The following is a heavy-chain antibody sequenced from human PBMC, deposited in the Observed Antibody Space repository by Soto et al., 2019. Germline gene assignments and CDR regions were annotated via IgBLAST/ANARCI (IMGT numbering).Heavy chain of an antibody. Sequence: GGSLRLSCAASGFTFSNAWMNWVRQAPGKGLEWVGHIKSKTDGGTTDYAAPVKGRFTISSDDSKNTLYLQMNSLKTEDTAVYYCTMHPHSSGYYYYYYGMDVWGQGTTVTVSS. CDR2: IKSKTDGGTT. CDR1: GFTFSNAW. D-gene: IGHD3-22*01. J-gene: IGHJ6*02. CDR3: TMHPHSSGYYYYYYGMDV. V-gene: IGHV3-15*07.